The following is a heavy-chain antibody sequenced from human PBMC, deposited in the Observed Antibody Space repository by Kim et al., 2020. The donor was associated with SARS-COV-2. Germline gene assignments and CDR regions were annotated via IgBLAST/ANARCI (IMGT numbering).Heavy chain of an antibody. J-gene: IGHJ6*02. V-gene: IGHV4-39*01. CDR3: AIFCGRGVRGLSGMDV. D-gene: IGHD3-10*01. Sequence: LKSRVPISVDTSKNQFALKLSSVTAADTAVYYCAIFCGRGVRGLSGMDVWGQGTTVTVSS.